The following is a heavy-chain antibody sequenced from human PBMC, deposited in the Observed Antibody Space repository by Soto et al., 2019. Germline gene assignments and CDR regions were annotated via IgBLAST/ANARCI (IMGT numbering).Heavy chain of an antibody. V-gene: IGHV4-30-4*08. Sequence: TSETLSLTCTVSGGSISSGDYYWSWIRQPPGKGLEWIGYIYYSGSTYYNPSLKSRVTISVDTSKNQFSLKLSSVTAADTAVYYCASSPKLGYCSSTSCLYYFDYWGQGTLVTVSS. CDR1: GGSISSGDYY. J-gene: IGHJ4*02. D-gene: IGHD2-2*01. CDR3: ASSPKLGYCSSTSCLYYFDY. CDR2: IYYSGST.